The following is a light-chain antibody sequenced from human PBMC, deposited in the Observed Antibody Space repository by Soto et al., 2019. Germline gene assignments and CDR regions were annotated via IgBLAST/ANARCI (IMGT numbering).Light chain of an antibody. Sequence: EVMLTQSPATLSLYTGERATLSCRASQSIYSYLAWYQQRPGQAPRLLIYDASKRATGISARFSGSGSGTDFTLIISSLEPEDFAVYYCQQCSNWPPKWTFGQGTKVDIK. CDR2: DAS. CDR3: QQCSNWPPKWT. V-gene: IGKV3-11*01. J-gene: IGKJ1*01. CDR1: QSIYSY.